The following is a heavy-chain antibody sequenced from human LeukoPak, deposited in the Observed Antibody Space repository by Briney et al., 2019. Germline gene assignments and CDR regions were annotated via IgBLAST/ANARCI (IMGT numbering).Heavy chain of an antibody. CDR1: GFSFSDYY. CDR2: SSGSGSTI. Sequence: PGGSLRLSCAASGFSFSDYYMSWFRQAPGKGLEWISYSSGSGSTISYADSVNGRFIISRDNAKNSLYLQMNSLRAEGTAMYYCARDLSGTYIMSNAFGIWGQGTTVTVS. J-gene: IGHJ3*02. CDR3: ARDLSGTYIMSNAFGI. V-gene: IGHV3-11*04. D-gene: IGHD1-26*01.